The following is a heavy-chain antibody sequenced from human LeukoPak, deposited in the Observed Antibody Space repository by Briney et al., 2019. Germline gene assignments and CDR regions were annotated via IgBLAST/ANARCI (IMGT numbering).Heavy chain of an antibody. CDR2: ISGSGGSI. CDR3: AKGRKKTGNDWFDP. CDR1: GFTFTTYA. V-gene: IGHV3-23*01. D-gene: IGHD1-1*01. Sequence: GGSLRLSCAASGFTFTTYAMSWVRQAPGKGLEWVTIISGSGGSIYYADSVKGRFTISRDNSKNTLYLELNSLRAEDTALYYCAKGRKKTGNDWFDPWGQGTLVTVSS. J-gene: IGHJ5*02.